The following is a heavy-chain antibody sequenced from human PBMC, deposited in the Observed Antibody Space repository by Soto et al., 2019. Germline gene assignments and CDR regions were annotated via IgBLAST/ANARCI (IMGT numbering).Heavy chain of an antibody. CDR2: IYYSGST. D-gene: IGHD6-13*01. CDR1: GGSISSSSYY. CDR3: ARRLDSAAVEFGYYYYGMDV. V-gene: IGHV4-39*01. Sequence: PSETLSLTCTVSGGSISSSSYYWGWIRQPPGKGLEWIGSIYYSGSTYYNPSLKSRVTISVDTSKNQFSLKLSSVTAADTAVYYCARRLDSAAVEFGYYYYGMDVWGQGTTVTVSS. J-gene: IGHJ6*02.